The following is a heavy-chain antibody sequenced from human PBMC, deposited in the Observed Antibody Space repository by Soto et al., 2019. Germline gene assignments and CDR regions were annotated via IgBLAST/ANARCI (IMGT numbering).Heavy chain of an antibody. J-gene: IGHJ6*02. CDR1: GGSISSGGYY. CDR3: ARQLVRGHYYYGMDV. Sequence: SETLSLTCTVSGGSISSGGYYWSWIRQHPGKGLEWIGYIYYSGSTYYNPSLKSRVTISVDTSKNQFSLKLSSVTAADTAVYYCARQLVRGHYYYGMDVWGQGTTVTVSS. V-gene: IGHV4-31*03. CDR2: IYYSGST. D-gene: IGHD6-6*01.